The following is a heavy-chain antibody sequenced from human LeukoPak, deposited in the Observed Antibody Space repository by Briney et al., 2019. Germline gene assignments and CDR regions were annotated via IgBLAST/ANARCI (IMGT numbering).Heavy chain of an antibody. CDR3: ARGYKYYMDV. V-gene: IGHV4-59*01. D-gene: IGHD1-1*01. J-gene: IGHJ6*03. CDR1: GGSISSYY. Sequence: SETLSLTCTVSGGSISSYYWSWLRQPPGKGLEWIGYIYYSGSTNYNPSLTSRVTISVDTSKNQFSLKLSSVTAADTAVYYCARGYKYYMDVWGKGTTVTVSS. CDR2: IYYSGST.